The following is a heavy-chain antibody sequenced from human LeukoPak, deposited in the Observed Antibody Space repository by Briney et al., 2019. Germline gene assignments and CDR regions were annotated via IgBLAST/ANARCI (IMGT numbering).Heavy chain of an antibody. V-gene: IGHV1-2*02. CDR3: AKDILTGYPGMDV. CDR2: INPNSGGT. J-gene: IGHJ6*02. CDR1: GYTFTGYY. Sequence: GASVRVSCKASGYTFTGYYMHWVRQAPGQGLEWMGWINPNSGGTNYAQKFQGRVTMTRDTSISTAYMELSRLRSDDTAVYYCAKDILTGYPGMDVWGQGTTVTVSS. D-gene: IGHD3-9*01.